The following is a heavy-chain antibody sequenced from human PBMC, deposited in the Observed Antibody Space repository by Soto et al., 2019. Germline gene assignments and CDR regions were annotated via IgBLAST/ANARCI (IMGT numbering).Heavy chain of an antibody. D-gene: IGHD6-19*01. CDR1: GFTFSSYA. CDR3: ARPPIAVAGTGDDY. CDR2: ISGSGGST. J-gene: IGHJ4*02. Sequence: GGSLRLSCAASGFTFSSYAMSWVRQAPGKGLEWVSAISGSGGSTYYADSVKGRFTISRDNSKNTLYLQMNSLRAEDTAVYYCARPPIAVAGTGDDYWGQGTLGTVAS. V-gene: IGHV3-23*01.